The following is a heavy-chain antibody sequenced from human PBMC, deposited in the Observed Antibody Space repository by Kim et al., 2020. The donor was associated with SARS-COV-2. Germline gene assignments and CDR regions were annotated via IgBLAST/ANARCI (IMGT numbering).Heavy chain of an antibody. V-gene: IGHV3-23*01. J-gene: IGHJ4*02. CDR1: GFTFSSYA. CDR2: ISDSGDTT. CDR3: AQDLRYSYSFYY. D-gene: IGHD5-18*01. Sequence: GGSLRLSCAASGFTFSSYAMSWVRQAPGKGLEWVSAISDSGDTTFYADSVKGRFTISRDNSKNTLYLQMNSLRAEDTAVYYCAQDLRYSYSFYYWGQGTLVTVSS.